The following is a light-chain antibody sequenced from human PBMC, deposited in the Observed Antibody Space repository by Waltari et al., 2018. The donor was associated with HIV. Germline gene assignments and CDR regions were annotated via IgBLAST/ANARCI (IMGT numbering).Light chain of an antibody. V-gene: IGKV4-1*01. CDR1: RSDLYSSKNRNY. CDR2: WAS. Sequence: DIVMTQSPDSLAVSLGERATINCQSGRSDLYSSKNRNYLAWYQHKPRQPPKLLISWASTRESGVPDRFSGSGSGTNFTLTISSLQAEDVAFYYCQQYYSFPATFGQGTKVEIK. CDR3: QQYYSFPAT. J-gene: IGKJ1*01.